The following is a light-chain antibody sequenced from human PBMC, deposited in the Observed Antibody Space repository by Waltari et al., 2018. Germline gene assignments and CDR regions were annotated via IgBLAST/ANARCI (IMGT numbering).Light chain of an antibody. V-gene: IGLV7-46*01. Sequence: QAMVTQEPSLTVSPGGTVTLTCGSSSGPVTSGHYPYWFQQKPGQAPRTLIYDTRNNHSWTPARFSGSLLGGKAALTLSGAQPDDEATYYCLVSYSGALWVFGGGTKLTVL. CDR1: SGPVTSGHY. CDR3: LVSYSGALWV. J-gene: IGLJ3*02. CDR2: DTR.